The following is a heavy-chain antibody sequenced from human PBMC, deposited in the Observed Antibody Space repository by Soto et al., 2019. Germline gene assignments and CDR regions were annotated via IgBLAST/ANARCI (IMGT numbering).Heavy chain of an antibody. CDR3: ARESGSFDS. J-gene: IGHJ5*01. Sequence: QVQLVQSGAEVKKPGASVGVSCTTSGYNFTNYWMHWVRQAPGQGLEWMGIIKPIGGTTTYAQQFQGRFTMTSDTSTSTVYMELNSLRSDDTAIYYCARESGSFDSWGQGTLVTVSS. D-gene: IGHD1-26*01. CDR2: IKPIGGTT. V-gene: IGHV1-46*01. CDR1: GYNFTNYW.